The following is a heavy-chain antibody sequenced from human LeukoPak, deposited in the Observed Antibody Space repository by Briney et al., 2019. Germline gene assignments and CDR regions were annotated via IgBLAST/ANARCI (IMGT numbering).Heavy chain of an antibody. CDR1: GFTFSAYS. D-gene: IGHD3-10*01. Sequence: PGGSLRLSCAASGFTFSAYSMNWVRQAPGKGLEWVSSISSSSSYIYYADSVKGRFTISRDNAKNSLYLQMNSLRVEDTAVYYCARAAGSGTHREMGYWGQGTLVTVSS. CDR2: ISSSSSYI. V-gene: IGHV3-21*01. J-gene: IGHJ4*02. CDR3: ARAAGSGTHREMGY.